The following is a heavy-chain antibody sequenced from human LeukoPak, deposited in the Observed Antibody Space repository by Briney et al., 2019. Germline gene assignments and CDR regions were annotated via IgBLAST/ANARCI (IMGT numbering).Heavy chain of an antibody. J-gene: IGHJ4*02. CDR3: AKAPVTTCRGAFCYPFDY. V-gene: IGHV3-23*01. D-gene: IGHD2-15*01. CDR2: ISDTGNT. Sequence: GGSLRLSCTASGFNFSTYWMSWVRQAPGKGLEWVSAISDTGNTYHADSVKGRFTISRDSSKNTLFLQMNRLRPEDAAVYYCAKAPVTTCRGAFCYPFDYWGLGTLVTVSS. CDR1: GFNFSTYW.